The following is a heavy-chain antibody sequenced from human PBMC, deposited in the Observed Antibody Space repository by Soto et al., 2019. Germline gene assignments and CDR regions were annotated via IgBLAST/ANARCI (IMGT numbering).Heavy chain of an antibody. CDR2: ISPNSGGT. Sequence: AASVKVACKTSGDTFTAFYIHWVRQAPGQGLEWMGWISPNSGGTDYARKFQGRVSMTSDTSTDTVYLEMHRLTSDDSALYYCARLGDLMVPDFWGRGTLVAVFS. V-gene: IGHV1-2*02. J-gene: IGHJ4*02. CDR1: GDTFTAFY. D-gene: IGHD3-10*01. CDR3: ARLGDLMVPDF.